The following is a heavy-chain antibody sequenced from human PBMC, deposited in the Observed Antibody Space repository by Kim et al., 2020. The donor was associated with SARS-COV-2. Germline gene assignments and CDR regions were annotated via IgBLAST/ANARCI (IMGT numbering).Heavy chain of an antibody. D-gene: IGHD4-4*01. V-gene: IGHV4-61*01. CDR3: ARDPRYSNYFDY. CDR1: GGSVSSGSYY. CDR2: IYYSGST. J-gene: IGHJ4*02. Sequence: SETLSLTCTVSGGSVSSGSYYWSWIRQPPGKGLEWIGYIYYSGSTNYNPSPKSRVTISVDMSKNQFSLKLSSVTAADTAVYYCARDPRYSNYFDYWGQGTLVTVSS.